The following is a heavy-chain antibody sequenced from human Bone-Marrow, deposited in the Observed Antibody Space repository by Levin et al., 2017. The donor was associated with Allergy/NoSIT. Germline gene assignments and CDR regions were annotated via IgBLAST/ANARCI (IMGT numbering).Heavy chain of an antibody. Sequence: GGSLRLSCKGSGYSFTSYWIGWVRQMPGKGLEWMGIIYPGDSDTRYSPSFQGQVTISADKSISTAYLQWSSLKASDTAMYYCARHGRIAAAGPDYWGQGTLVTVSS. J-gene: IGHJ4*02. CDR1: GYSFTSYW. CDR3: ARHGRIAAAGPDY. D-gene: IGHD6-13*01. CDR2: IYPGDSDT. V-gene: IGHV5-51*01.